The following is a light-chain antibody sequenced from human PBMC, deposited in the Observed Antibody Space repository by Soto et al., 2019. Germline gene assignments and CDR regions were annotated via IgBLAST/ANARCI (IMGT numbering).Light chain of an antibody. J-gene: IGLJ2*01. CDR3: AAWDDSLSGVV. V-gene: IGLV1-40*01. Sequence: QLVLTQPPSVSGAPGQRVTISCTGNNSNLGAGYDVHWYQQLPGAAPKLVVFGNRNRPSGVPERFSGSKSGTSASLAITGLQAEDEADYYCAAWDDSLSGVVFGGGTKLTVL. CDR2: GNR. CDR1: NSNLGAGYD.